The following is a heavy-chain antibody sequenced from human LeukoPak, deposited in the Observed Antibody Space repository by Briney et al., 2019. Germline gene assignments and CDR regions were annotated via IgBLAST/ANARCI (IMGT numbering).Heavy chain of an antibody. CDR3: ARDRGGTGYPLGDY. CDR2: ISPSGDST. Sequence: ASVKVSCKASGYTFTSYYIHWVRQAPGQGLEWMGIISPSGDSTTYAQEFQGRVTMTRDTSTSTVYMELSSLRSEDTAVYYCARDRGGTGYPLGDYWGQGTLATVSS. D-gene: IGHD3-9*01. V-gene: IGHV1-46*01. J-gene: IGHJ4*02. CDR1: GYTFTSYY.